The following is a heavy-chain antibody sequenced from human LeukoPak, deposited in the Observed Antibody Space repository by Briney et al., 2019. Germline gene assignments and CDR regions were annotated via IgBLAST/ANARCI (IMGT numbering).Heavy chain of an antibody. V-gene: IGHV3-23*01. CDR3: AKDKDTIFGPSWDY. Sequence: GGSPRLSCAASGFTFSSYAMSWVRQAPGKGLEWVSAISGSGGSTYYADSVKGRFTISRDNSKNTLYLQMNSLRAEDTAVYYCAKDKDTIFGPSWDYWGQGTLVTVSS. CDR1: GFTFSSYA. J-gene: IGHJ4*02. D-gene: IGHD3-3*01. CDR2: ISGSGGST.